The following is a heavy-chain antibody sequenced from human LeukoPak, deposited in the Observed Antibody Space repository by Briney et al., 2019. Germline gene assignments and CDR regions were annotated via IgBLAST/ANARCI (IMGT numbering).Heavy chain of an antibody. CDR2: LNPSGGST. CDR1: GYTVTSYY. Sequence: ASVKVSCKASGYTVTSYYMHWVRQAPGQGLEWMGILNPSGGSTSYAQKFQGRATLTRATSTSTAYMELSSLRSEDTAVYYCASSTAYCGGDCYPLDAFDIWGQGTMVTVSS. CDR3: ASSTAYCGGDCYPLDAFDI. J-gene: IGHJ3*02. V-gene: IGHV1-46*01. D-gene: IGHD2-21*02.